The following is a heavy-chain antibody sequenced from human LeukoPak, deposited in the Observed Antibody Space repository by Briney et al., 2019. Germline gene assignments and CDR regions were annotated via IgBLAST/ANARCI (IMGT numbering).Heavy chain of an antibody. CDR1: GFAFSGYW. J-gene: IGHJ4*02. V-gene: IGHV3-74*01. Sequence: GGSLRLSCAASGFAFSGYWMHWVRQPPGKGLVWVSRITGDGSSTTYADSVKGRFTISRDNAKNTLYLQMNSLRAEDTAVYYCARDKHEGYCSGGSCYSTLYYFDYWGQGTLVTVSS. CDR3: ARDKHEGYCSGGSCYSTLYYFDY. CDR2: ITGDGSST. D-gene: IGHD2-15*01.